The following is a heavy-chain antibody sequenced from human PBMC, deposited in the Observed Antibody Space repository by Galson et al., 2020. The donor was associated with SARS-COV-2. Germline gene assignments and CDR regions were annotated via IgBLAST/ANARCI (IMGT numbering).Heavy chain of an antibody. CDR3: AKRLYGSSQAETRGMDV. J-gene: IGHJ6*02. CDR1: GFTFSSYA. CDR2: TSASGATT. Sequence: ARSMRLSCPPSGFTFSSYAMNWVRPPPGEGLEWVSATSASGATTHYAGSVKGRSTTPRDNPKNTPYMPMNSVRAEDTAVYSCAKRLYGSSQAETRGMDVWGHGAMVTVSS. D-gene: IGHD6-13*01. V-gene: IGHV3-23*01.